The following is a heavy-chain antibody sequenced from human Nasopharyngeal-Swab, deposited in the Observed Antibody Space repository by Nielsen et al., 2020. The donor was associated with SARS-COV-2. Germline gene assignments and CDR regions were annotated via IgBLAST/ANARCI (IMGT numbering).Heavy chain of an antibody. J-gene: IGHJ5*02. CDR2: TTGSGGRT. Sequence: GESLKISCAVSGFTFTSHAMSWVRQAPGKGLEWVSSTTGSGGRTYYADSVKGRFTISRDNSKNTLYLQMNSLRAEDTAIYYCAKGHCSGGSCYSRRTFDWFDPWGQGTLVTVSS. CDR1: GFTFTSHA. D-gene: IGHD2-15*01. CDR3: AKGHCSGGSCYSRRTFDWFDP. V-gene: IGHV3-23*01.